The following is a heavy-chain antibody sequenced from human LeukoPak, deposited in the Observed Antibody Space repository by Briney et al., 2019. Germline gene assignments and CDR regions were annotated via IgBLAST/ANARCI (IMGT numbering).Heavy chain of an antibody. CDR3: AKGGGYGSGTYSED. J-gene: IGHJ4*02. V-gene: IGHV3-48*02. Sequence: PGGSLRLSCAASGFTFSGYAMNWVRQAPGKGLEWVSHIYSSDTTYADSVKGRFTISRDNAKNSLYLQMNSLRDEDTAVYYCAKGGGYGSGTYSEDWGQGILVTVSS. D-gene: IGHD3-10*01. CDR2: IYSSDTT. CDR1: GFTFSGYA.